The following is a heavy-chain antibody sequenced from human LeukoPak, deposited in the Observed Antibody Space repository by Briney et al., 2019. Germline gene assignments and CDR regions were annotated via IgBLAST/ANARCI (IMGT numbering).Heavy chain of an antibody. CDR1: GFTFSDYD. J-gene: IGHJ4*02. CDR3: ARDEHQYYSESSGRFDY. D-gene: IGHD3-22*01. Sequence: GGSLRLSCAASGFTFSDYDMNWVRQAPGKGLEWVSSISSSSIYVSYADSVKGRYTISRDNAKNSLYLQMNSLRAEDTAVYYCARDEHQYYSESSGRFDYWGQGTLVTVSS. CDR2: ISSSSIYV. V-gene: IGHV3-21*01.